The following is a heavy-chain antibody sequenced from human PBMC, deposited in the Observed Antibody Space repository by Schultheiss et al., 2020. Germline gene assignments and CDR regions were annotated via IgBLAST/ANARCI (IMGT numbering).Heavy chain of an antibody. CDR3: ARGTPKSNCPFDC. CDR1: GFTFSSYD. J-gene: IGHJ4*02. Sequence: ESLKISCAASGFTFSSYDMHWVRQPPGKGLEFVSAITSNGGSTQYANSVKGRFTISRDNAKNSLYLQMNSLRAEDTALYYCARGTPKSNCPFDCWGQGTLVTVSS. V-gene: IGHV3-64*01. D-gene: IGHD4-11*01. CDR2: ITSNGGST.